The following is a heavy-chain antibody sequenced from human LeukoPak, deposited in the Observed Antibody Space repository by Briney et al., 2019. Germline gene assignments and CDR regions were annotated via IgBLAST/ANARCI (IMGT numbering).Heavy chain of an antibody. CDR2: IYYSGNT. V-gene: IGHV4-39*07. CDR1: GDSITSGSYY. CDR3: ARGGVVVVVAATTNWFDP. Sequence: SETLSLTCTVSGDSITSGSYYWGWIRQPPGRGLEWIGSIYYSGNTYYNPSLKSRVTISVDTSNNEFSLRLTSVTAADTAVYYCARGGVVVVVAATTNWFDPWGQGTLVTVSS. D-gene: IGHD2-15*01. J-gene: IGHJ5*02.